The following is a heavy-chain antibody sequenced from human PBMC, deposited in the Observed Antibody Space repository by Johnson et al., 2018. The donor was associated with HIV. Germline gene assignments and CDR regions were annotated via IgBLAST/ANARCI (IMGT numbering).Heavy chain of an antibody. CDR1: GFTLSSYA. V-gene: IGHV3-30-3*01. CDR2: ISYDGSNK. Sequence: QVQLVESGGGVVQPGRSLRLSCAASGFTLSSYAMHWVRQAPGKGLEWVAVISYDGSNKYYADSVKGRFTISRDNAKNSLYLQMNSLRAEDTAVYYCARDRGAFDIWGQGTMVTVSS. CDR3: ARDRGAFDI. J-gene: IGHJ3*02.